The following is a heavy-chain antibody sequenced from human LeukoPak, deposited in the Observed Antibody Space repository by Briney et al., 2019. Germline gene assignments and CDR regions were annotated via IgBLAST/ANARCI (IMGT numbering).Heavy chain of an antibody. CDR2: IYGSGRT. V-gene: IGHV4-4*07. Sequence: SETLSLTCIVSGDSISSFYWSWIRQPAGKGLEWIGRIYGSGRTTYNPSLKSRVTISIDTSRNQLSLKLSSVTAADTAVYYCAKDISSGGANWFDPWGQGTLVTVSS. J-gene: IGHJ5*02. CDR3: AKDISSGGANWFDP. D-gene: IGHD2-15*01. CDR1: GDSISSFY.